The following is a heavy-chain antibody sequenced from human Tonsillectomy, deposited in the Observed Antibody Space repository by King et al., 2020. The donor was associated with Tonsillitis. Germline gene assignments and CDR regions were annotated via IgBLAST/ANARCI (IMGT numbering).Heavy chain of an antibody. D-gene: IGHD6-19*01. V-gene: IGHV3-23*04. CDR2: VSGSGGST. CDR1: GITFSSYA. J-gene: IGHJ4*02. Sequence: VQLVESGGGLVQPGGSLRLSCAASGITFSSYAMSWVRQAPGKGLEWVSAVSGSGGSTYDADSVKGRFTISRDNSKNTLHLQMNSLRAEDTAVYYCAKDVAVAGGVLYFDYWGQGTLVTVSS. CDR3: AKDVAVAGGVLYFDY.